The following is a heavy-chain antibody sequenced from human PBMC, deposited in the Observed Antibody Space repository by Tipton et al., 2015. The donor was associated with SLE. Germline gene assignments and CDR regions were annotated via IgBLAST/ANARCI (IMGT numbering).Heavy chain of an antibody. V-gene: IGHV4-4*07. D-gene: IGHD2-21*01. Sequence: TLSLTCSVFGGPIGSFYLSWIRQPAGQGLEWIGRIYNSGYTNYNPSLKSRVTMSVDMSKNQFSLKLTSVTAADMAIYYCARDLGSLWSRYGLDIWGQGTTVTVSS. CDR2: IYNSGYT. J-gene: IGHJ6*02. CDR1: GGPIGSFY. CDR3: ARDLGSLWSRYGLDI.